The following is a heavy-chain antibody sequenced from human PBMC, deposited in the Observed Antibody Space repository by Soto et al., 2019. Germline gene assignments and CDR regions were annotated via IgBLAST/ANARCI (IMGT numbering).Heavy chain of an antibody. Sequence: AQTLSLTCAISGDSVSSNSAAWNCIIQSPSRGLEWLGRTYYRSKWYNDYAVSVKSRITINPDTSKNQFSLQLNSVTPEDTAVYYCAREAVQVAGNSGFDYWGQGTLVTVSS. V-gene: IGHV6-1*01. CDR2: TYYRSKWYN. J-gene: IGHJ4*02. D-gene: IGHD6-19*01. CDR3: AREAVQVAGNSGFDY. CDR1: GDSVSSNSAA.